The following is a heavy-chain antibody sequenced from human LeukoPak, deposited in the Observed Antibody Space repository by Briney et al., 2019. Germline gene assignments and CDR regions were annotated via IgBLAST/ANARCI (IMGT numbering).Heavy chain of an antibody. CDR2: IYYSGST. Sequence: SETLSLTCTVSGGSISNHSWRWIRQPPGKGLEWIGYIYYSGSTNYNPPLNSRVTISVDTSKNHFSLKLSSVTAADTAVYYCAREGTYYDFWSGDSDPVYYFDYWGQGTLVTVSS. D-gene: IGHD3-3*01. J-gene: IGHJ4*02. CDR3: AREGTYYDFWSGDSDPVYYFDY. CDR1: GGSISNHS. V-gene: IGHV4-59*11.